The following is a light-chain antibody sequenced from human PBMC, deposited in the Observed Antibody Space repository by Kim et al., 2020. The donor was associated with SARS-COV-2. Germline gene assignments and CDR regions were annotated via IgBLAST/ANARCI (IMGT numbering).Light chain of an antibody. CDR3: CSYAGRSTLV. Sequence: QSALTQPAAVSASPGQSVTISCTGTSKDVGDFDYVSWFQQYPGKAPKLLIYEVAKRPSGISDRFSGSKSGNTASLTISGLQVEDEADYYCCSYAGRSTLVFGAGTKVTVL. J-gene: IGLJ1*01. CDR1: SKDVGDFDY. V-gene: IGLV2-23*02. CDR2: EVA.